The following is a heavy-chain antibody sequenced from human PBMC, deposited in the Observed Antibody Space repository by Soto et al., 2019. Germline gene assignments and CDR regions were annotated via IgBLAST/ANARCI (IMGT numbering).Heavy chain of an antibody. Sequence: VQLEQSGAELTKPGASVRVSCKASGYSFTSYGITWVRQAPGQGLEWMAWLDTQNGNTNQAYMREGRVSMTTSTSTTTAYMELRGPGSDDTAMYYCARYLPEALGGFVIWGQGTMVTVSS. CDR2: LDTQNGNT. CDR3: ARYLPEALGGFVI. J-gene: IGHJ3*02. V-gene: IGHV1-18*01. CDR1: GYSFTSYG. D-gene: IGHD2-15*01.